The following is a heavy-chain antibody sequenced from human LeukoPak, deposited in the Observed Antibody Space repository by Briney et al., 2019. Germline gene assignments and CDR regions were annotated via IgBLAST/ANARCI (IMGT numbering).Heavy chain of an antibody. Sequence: GGSLRLSCAASGFTFSSYSMNWVRQAPGKGLEWVSSISSSSSYIYYADSVKGRFTISRDNAKNSLYLQMNSLIGEDTAVYYCARDRGPYCSGGSCLRSFDYWGQGTLVTVSS. D-gene: IGHD2-15*01. J-gene: IGHJ4*02. CDR2: ISSSSSYI. CDR1: GFTFSSYS. V-gene: IGHV3-21*01. CDR3: ARDRGPYCSGGSCLRSFDY.